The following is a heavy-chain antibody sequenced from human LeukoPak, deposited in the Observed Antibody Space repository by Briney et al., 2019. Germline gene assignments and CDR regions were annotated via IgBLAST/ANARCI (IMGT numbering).Heavy chain of an antibody. D-gene: IGHD1-26*01. CDR1: GFSFSSYG. V-gene: IGHV3-23*01. CDR3: AKAFDVGATTPPFDY. CDR2: ISGLSGRT. Sequence: PGGSLRLSCATSGFSFSSYGMSWVRQAPGKGLEWVSSISGLSGRTYYADSVKGRVTISRDNSKNTLYLQMNSLRAEDTAVYYCAKAFDVGATTPPFDYWGQGTLVTVSS. J-gene: IGHJ4*02.